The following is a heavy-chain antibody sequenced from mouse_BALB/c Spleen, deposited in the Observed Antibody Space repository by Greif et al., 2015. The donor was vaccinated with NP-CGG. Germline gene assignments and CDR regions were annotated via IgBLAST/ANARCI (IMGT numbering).Heavy chain of an antibody. CDR1: GYTSISYY. Sequence: QVQLQQSGAELVKPGASVKLSCKASGYTSISYYMYWVKQRPGQGLEWIGEINPSNGGANLNEKFKSKATLTVDKSSSTAYMQLSSLTSEDSAVYFCTRGRRRDFDFWGQGTTLTVSS. D-gene: IGHD1-2*01. CDR2: INPSNGGA. V-gene: IGHV1S81*02. J-gene: IGHJ2*01. CDR3: TRGRRRDFDF.